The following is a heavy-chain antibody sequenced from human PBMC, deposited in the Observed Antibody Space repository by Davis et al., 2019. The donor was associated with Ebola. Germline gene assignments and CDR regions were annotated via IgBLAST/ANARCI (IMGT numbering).Heavy chain of an antibody. J-gene: IGHJ6*02. CDR3: ARREQLVRERIYYYYYGMDV. CDR2: IDPSDSYT. D-gene: IGHD6-6*01. V-gene: IGHV5-10-1*01. CDR1: GYSFTSYW. Sequence: GESLKISCKGSGYSFTSYWIGWVRQMPGKGLEWMGRIDPSDSYTNYSPSFQGHVTISADKSISTAYLQWSSLKASDTAMYYCARREQLVRERIYYYYYGMDVWGQGTTVTVSS.